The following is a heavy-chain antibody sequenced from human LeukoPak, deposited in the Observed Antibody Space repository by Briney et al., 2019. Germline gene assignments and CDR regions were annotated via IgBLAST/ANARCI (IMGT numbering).Heavy chain of an antibody. V-gene: IGHV3-53*01. CDR1: GFTVSSNF. CDR3: ARDGYGDNYMDV. J-gene: IGHJ6*03. D-gene: IGHD5-12*01. Sequence: GGSLRLSCAASGFTVSSNFMSWVRQAPGKGLEWVSVIYSGGTTYYADSVKGRFTISRDISKNTLHLQMNSLRAEDTAVYYCARDGYGDNYMDVWGRGTTVTVSS. CDR2: IYSGGTT.